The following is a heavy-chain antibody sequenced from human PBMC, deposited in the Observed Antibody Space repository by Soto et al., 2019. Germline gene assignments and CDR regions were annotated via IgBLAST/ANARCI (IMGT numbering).Heavy chain of an antibody. CDR3: AREDDTIGSGNWLDP. V-gene: IGHV4-4*02. D-gene: IGHD3-22*01. CDR2: IYHDGGT. CDR1: GGSISNGNW. Sequence: SETLSLTCAVSGGSISNGNWWSWVRQPPGKGLEWIGEIYHDGGTKYNPSLESRVTISIDKSKNQFSLKLNSVTAADTAVYYCAREDDTIGSGNWLDPWGQGTLVTVS. J-gene: IGHJ5*02.